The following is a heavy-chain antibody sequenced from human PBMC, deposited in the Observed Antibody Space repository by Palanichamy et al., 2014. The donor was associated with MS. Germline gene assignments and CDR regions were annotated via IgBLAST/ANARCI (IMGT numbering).Heavy chain of an antibody. CDR3: ARVLSASGWYFDY. J-gene: IGHJ4*02. D-gene: IGHD6-19*01. Sequence: EVQLVESGGGLVQPGGSLRLSCAASGFIFSDHFMDWVRQAPGKGLEWVGRSKNRANSYNTEYAASVKGRFTVSRDDSKNSLYLQMNSLKTEDTAVYYCARVLSASGWYFDYWGRGTLVTVSS. CDR2: SKNRANSYNT. CDR1: GFIFSDHF. V-gene: IGHV3-72*01.